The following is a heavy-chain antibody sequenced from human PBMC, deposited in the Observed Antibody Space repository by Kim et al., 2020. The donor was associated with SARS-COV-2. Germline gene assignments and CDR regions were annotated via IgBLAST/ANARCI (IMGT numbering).Heavy chain of an antibody. D-gene: IGHD6-13*01. CDR2: IIPIFGTA. CDR3: ARGDDNRLYSSSPRRVDWFDP. V-gene: IGHV1-69*13. Sequence: SVKVSCKASGGTFSSYAISWVRQAPGQGLEWMGGIIPIFGTANYAQKFQGRVTITADESTSTAYMELSSLRSEDTAVYYCARGDDNRLYSSSPRRVDWFDPWGQGTLVTVSS. CDR1: GGTFSSYA. J-gene: IGHJ5*02.